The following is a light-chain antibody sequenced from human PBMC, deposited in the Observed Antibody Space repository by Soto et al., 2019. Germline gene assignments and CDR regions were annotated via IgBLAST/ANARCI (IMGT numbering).Light chain of an antibody. CDR3: SSYTSSSTSVV. V-gene: IGLV2-14*01. CDR2: DVS. J-gene: IGLJ2*01. Sequence: QSALTQPASVSGSPGQSLTISCTGTSSDVGGYNSVSWYQQHPGKAPKLMIYDVSNRPSGVSNRFSGSKSGNTASLTISGLQAEDEADYYCSSYTSSSTSVVFGGGTKLTVL. CDR1: SSDVGGYNS.